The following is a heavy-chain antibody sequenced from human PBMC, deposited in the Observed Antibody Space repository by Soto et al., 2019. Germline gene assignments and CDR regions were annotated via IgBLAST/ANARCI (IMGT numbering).Heavy chain of an antibody. CDR1: GFPFSSYW. Sequence: EVQLVESGGGLVQPGESLTLSCAASGFPFSSYWMHWVRQAPGKGLVWVSRIKSDGSGTYYADSVQDRFTISRDNARYTLNLQMHSMRVEGTSVYFCARGDGDRYDGNGYLGRHWGQGTLVTVSS. CDR3: ARGDGDRYDGNGYLGRH. CDR2: IKSDGSGT. V-gene: IGHV3-74*01. J-gene: IGHJ4*02. D-gene: IGHD3-22*01.